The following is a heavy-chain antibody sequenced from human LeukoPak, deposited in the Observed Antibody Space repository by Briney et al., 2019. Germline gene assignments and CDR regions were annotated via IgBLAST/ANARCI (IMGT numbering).Heavy chain of an antibody. CDR2: INPSGDDI. CDR3: ARGRNLKFFDL. V-gene: IGHV1-46*01. J-gene: IGHJ2*01. CDR1: GYTFTSYY. D-gene: IGHD1-1*01. Sequence: ASLRVSCTASGYTFTSYYMHWVRQAPGQGLEWMGIINPSGDDISYTQKFQGRVTMTRDTSTSTVYMELSSLRSEDTAVYYCARGRNLKFFDLWGRGTLVTVSS.